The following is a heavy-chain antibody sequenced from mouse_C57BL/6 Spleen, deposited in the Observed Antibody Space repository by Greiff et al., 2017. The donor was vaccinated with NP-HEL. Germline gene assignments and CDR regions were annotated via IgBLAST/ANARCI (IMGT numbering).Heavy chain of an antibody. CDR1: GYAFSSSW. J-gene: IGHJ3*01. Sequence: QVQLQQSGPELVKPGASVKISCKASGYAFSSSWMNWVKQRPGKGLEWIGRLYPGDGDTNYNGKFKGKATLTADKSSSTAYMQLSSLTSEDSAVYFCARSAFAYWGQGTLVTVSA. CDR2: LYPGDGDT. V-gene: IGHV1-82*01. CDR3: ARSAFAY.